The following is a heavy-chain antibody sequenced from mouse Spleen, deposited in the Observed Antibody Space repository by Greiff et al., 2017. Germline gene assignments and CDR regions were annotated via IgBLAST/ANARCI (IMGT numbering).Heavy chain of an antibody. D-gene: IGHD4-1*01. V-gene: IGHV5-17*01. J-gene: IGHJ2*01. CDR3: AVTGPYYFDY. CDR1: GFTFSDYG. Sequence: EVQRVESGGGLVKPGGSLKLSCAASGFTFSDYGMHWVRQAPEKGLEWVAYISSGSSTIYYADTVKGRFTISRDNAKNTLFLQMTSLRSEDTAMYYCAVTGPYYFDYWGQGTTLTVSS. CDR2: ISSGSSTI.